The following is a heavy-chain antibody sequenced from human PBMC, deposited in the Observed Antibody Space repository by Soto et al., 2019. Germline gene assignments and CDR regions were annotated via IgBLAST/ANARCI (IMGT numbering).Heavy chain of an antibody. CDR2: IYRTGST. D-gene: IGHD1-7*01. Sequence: PSDTLSRTCAVSGVSFTSNNWWTWVRQPPGQGLEWIGEIYRTGSTNYNPSLKSRVTISLDKSENQFSLKVTSLTAADTAVYYCASRDPGTSVDYWGQGTLVTVSS. CDR3: ASRDPGTSVDY. J-gene: IGHJ4*02. V-gene: IGHV4-4*02. CDR1: GVSFTSNNW.